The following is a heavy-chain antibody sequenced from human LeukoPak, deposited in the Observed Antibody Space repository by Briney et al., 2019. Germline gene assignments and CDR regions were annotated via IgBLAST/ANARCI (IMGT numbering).Heavy chain of an antibody. J-gene: IGHJ4*02. CDR2: IYPGDSDT. V-gene: IGHV5-51*01. D-gene: IGHD6-6*01. CDR3: ARPGVGSSSDGYYFDY. CDR1: GYSFTSYW. Sequence: GESLKISCKGSGYSFTSYWIGWVRQMPGKGLEWMGIIYPGDSDTRYSPSFQGQVTISADKPISTAYLQWSSLKASDTAMYYCARPGVGSSSDGYYFDYWGQGTLVTVSS.